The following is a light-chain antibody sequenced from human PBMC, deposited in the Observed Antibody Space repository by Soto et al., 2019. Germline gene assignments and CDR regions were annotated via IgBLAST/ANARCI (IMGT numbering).Light chain of an antibody. J-gene: IGLJ2*01. CDR2: EVS. Sequence: QSVLTQPPSASGSPGQSVTISCTGTSSDVGGYNYVSWYQQHPGEAPKLIIYEVSKRPSGVPDRFSGSKSGNTASLTVSGLQTEDEADYYCSSYAGSNNLLFGGGTKVTVL. CDR1: SSDVGGYNY. V-gene: IGLV2-8*01. CDR3: SSYAGSNNLL.